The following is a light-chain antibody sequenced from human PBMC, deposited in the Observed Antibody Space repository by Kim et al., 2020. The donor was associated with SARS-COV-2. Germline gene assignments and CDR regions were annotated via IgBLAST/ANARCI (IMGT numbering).Light chain of an antibody. J-gene: IGLJ2*01. CDR1: SSNIGAGYD. CDR2: GNS. V-gene: IGLV1-40*01. Sequence: VTISCTGRSSNIGAGYDVNWYQRLPGSAPKLLIYGNSNRPSGVPDRFSGSKSGTSASLAITGLQAEDEADYYCQSYDSSLSGSVVFGGGTQLTVL. CDR3: QSYDSSLSGSVV.